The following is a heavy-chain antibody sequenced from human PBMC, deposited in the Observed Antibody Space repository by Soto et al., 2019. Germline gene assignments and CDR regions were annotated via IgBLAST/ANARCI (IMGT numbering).Heavy chain of an antibody. CDR1: GFRISIYW. Sequence: EVQLVESEGGIVQPGGSLILSCAASGFRISIYWMDWVRQAPGKGLVLVSRIITDGSSTSYADSVKGRFTISRDNAKNALYLQMNSRRAEDTAVYYCATGLSKRGYYMDDWGKETTVTVSS. CDR2: IITDGSST. V-gene: IGHV3-74*01. D-gene: IGHD1-26*01. CDR3: ATGLSKRGYYMDD. J-gene: IGHJ6*03.